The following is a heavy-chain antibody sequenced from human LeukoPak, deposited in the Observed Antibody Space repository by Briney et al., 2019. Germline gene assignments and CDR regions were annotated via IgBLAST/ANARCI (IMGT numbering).Heavy chain of an antibody. D-gene: IGHD3-9*01. CDR2: IDSDGSTT. CDR3: ARGTDDIDI. Sequence: PAGTLRLSCAASGFTFSSYWMNWIRQAPGKGLVWVSRIDSDGSTTNYADSVKGRFSISRFNAKETLYLQMNSLRVEDTAVYYCARGTDDIDIWGQGTLVTVSS. J-gene: IGHJ3*02. V-gene: IGHV3-74*01. CDR1: GFTFSSYW.